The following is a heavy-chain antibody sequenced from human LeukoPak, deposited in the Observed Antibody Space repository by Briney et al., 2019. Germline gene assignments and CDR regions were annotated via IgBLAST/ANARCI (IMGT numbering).Heavy chain of an antibody. CDR3: AKAHLLDWLLPFDY. V-gene: IGHV3-30*18. CDR2: VSYDGSDK. J-gene: IGHJ4*02. CDR1: EFTFSSYA. D-gene: IGHD3/OR15-3a*01. Sequence: PGGSLRLSCAASEFTFSSYAMHWVRQAPGKGLEWVALVSYDGSDKYYADSVKGRFTISRDNSKNTLYLQMNSLRGEDTAVYYCAKAHLLDWLLPFDYWGQGTLVTVPS.